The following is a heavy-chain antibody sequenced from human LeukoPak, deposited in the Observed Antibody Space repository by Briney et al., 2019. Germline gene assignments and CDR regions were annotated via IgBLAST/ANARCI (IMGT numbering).Heavy chain of an antibody. V-gene: IGHV3-23*01. Sequence: GGSLRLSCAASGFTVSSYGTTWVRQAPRKGLEWVSAFSATDGSAQYAESVKGRFTISRDNSKSSLYLQMNSLRDEDTAVYYCAKARIAAAGTGAFDVWGQGTMVTVSS. CDR1: GFTVSSYG. CDR3: AKARIAAAGTGAFDV. J-gene: IGHJ3*01. D-gene: IGHD6-13*01. CDR2: FSATDGSA.